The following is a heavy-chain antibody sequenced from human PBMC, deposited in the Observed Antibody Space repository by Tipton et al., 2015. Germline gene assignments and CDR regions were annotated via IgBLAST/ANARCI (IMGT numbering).Heavy chain of an antibody. Sequence: GLVKPSETLSLTCAVSAYSITSDYYWGWIRQPPGKGLEWIGYIQYSGSTNYNPSLKSRVTISVDTSKTQFSLKMSSVTASDTAVYYCARARGRHGGLFDSWGQGILVTVSS. D-gene: IGHD4-23*01. CDR1: AYSITSDYY. J-gene: IGHJ4*02. V-gene: IGHV4-38-2*01. CDR2: IQYSGST. CDR3: ARARGRHGGLFDS.